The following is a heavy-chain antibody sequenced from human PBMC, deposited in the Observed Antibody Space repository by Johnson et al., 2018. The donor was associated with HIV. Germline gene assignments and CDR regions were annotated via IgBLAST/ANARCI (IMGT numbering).Heavy chain of an antibody. CDR1: GFTFDDYA. V-gene: IGHV3-9*01. J-gene: IGHJ3*02. CDR3: ATFGGGSFHAFDI. CDR2: ISWNSGSI. D-gene: IGHD1-26*01. Sequence: VQLVESGGGVVQPGRSLRLSCAASGFTFDDYAMHWVRQAPGKGLEWVSGISWNSGSIGYGDSVKGRFTISRDNAKNSLYLQMNSLRAEDTAVYYCATFGGGSFHAFDIWGQGTMVTVSS.